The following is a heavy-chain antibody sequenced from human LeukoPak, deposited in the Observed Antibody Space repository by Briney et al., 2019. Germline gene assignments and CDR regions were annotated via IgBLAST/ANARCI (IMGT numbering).Heavy chain of an antibody. J-gene: IGHJ3*02. CDR1: GFTFSSSW. CDR3: AREGASDAFDI. Sequence: PGGSLRLSCATSGFTFSSSWMSWVRQAPGKGLECVANIKEDGGEKYYVDSVKGRFTISRENAKNSLYLQMNSLRAEDTAVYYCAREGASDAFDIWGQGTMVTVSS. CDR2: IKEDGGEK. V-gene: IGHV3-7*03.